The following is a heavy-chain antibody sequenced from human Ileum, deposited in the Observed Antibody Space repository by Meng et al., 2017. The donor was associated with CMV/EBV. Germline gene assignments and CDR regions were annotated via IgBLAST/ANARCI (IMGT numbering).Heavy chain of an antibody. CDR1: GYTFTDYY. V-gene: IGHV1-2*02. CDR3: ARGPSHGAFDY. J-gene: IGHJ4*02. Sequence: ASVKVSCKSSGYTFTDYYIHWLRQAPGQGLEWMGCIDPNSGGTNHAQKFQGGVTMTRDTSISTAYMELNRLRSDDTAVYSCARGPSHGAFDYWGQGTLVTVSS. D-gene: IGHD1-26*01. CDR2: IDPNSGGT.